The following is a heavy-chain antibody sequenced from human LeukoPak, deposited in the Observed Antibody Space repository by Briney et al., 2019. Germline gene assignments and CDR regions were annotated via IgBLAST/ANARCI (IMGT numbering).Heavy chain of an antibody. Sequence: GASVKVSCKASGYTFTSYGISWVRQAPGQGLEWMGWTSAYNGNTNYAQKLQGRVTMTTDTSTSTAYMELRSLRSDDTAVYYCARDHLRLSGLGWFDPWGQGTLVTVSS. CDR2: TSAYNGNT. J-gene: IGHJ5*02. CDR3: ARDHLRLSGLGWFDP. V-gene: IGHV1-18*01. D-gene: IGHD6-25*01. CDR1: GYTFTSYG.